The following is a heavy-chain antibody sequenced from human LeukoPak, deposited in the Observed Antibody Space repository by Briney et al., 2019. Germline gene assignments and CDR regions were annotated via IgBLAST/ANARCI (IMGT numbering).Heavy chain of an antibody. CDR2: IYYTGST. CDR1: GNSITSVSHY. D-gene: IGHD3-16*01. Sequence: SETLSLTCTIPGNSITSVSHYLGWNRPPPREGLEWIGDIYYTGSTYYSPSLRSRVTMSVHTSENQFSLRLNSVTAVDTAVYYCARRWGNIVGVTYEYWGQGTLVTVSS. V-gene: IGHV4-39*01. J-gene: IGHJ4*02. CDR3: ARRWGNIVGVTYEY.